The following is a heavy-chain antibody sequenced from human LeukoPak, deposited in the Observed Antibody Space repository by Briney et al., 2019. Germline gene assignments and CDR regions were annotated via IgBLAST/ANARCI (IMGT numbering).Heavy chain of an antibody. CDR3: AKEMSCSSTSCYILYYYYGMDV. J-gene: IGHJ6*02. CDR2: ISGSGGST. Sequence: GGSLRLSCAASGFTFSSYAMSWVRQAPGKGLEWVSAISGSGGSTYYADSVKGRFTISRDNSKNTLYLQMNNLRAEDTAVYYCAKEMSCSSTSCYILYYYYGMDVWGQGTTVTVSS. V-gene: IGHV3-23*01. CDR1: GFTFSSYA. D-gene: IGHD2-2*02.